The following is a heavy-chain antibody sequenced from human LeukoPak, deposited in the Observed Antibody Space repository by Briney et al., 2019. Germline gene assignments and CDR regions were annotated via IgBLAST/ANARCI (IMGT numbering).Heavy chain of an antibody. CDR2: IIPIFGTA. CDR3: AREDILTGYYQDY. Sequence: GASVKVSCKASGYTFTSYGISWVRQAPGQGLEWMGGIIPIFGTANYAQKFQGRVTITADESTSTAYMELSSLRSEDTAVYYCAREDILTGYYQDYWGQGTLVTVSS. CDR1: GYTFTSYG. D-gene: IGHD3-9*01. J-gene: IGHJ4*02. V-gene: IGHV1-69*13.